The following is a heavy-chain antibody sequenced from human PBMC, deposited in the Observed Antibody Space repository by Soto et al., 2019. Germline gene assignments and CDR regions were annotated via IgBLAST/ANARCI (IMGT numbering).Heavy chain of an antibody. J-gene: IGHJ4*02. CDR2: INANNGNT. Sequence: ASVKVSCKASGYTFTSYGISWVRQAPGQGLEWMGWINANNGNTNYAQKLQDRVTMTTDTSTSTAYMELRSLRSDDTAVYYFARVTCSGGRCYCFDYWGQGTLVTVSS. D-gene: IGHD2-15*01. CDR3: ARVTCSGGRCYCFDY. CDR1: GYTFTSYG. V-gene: IGHV1-18*01.